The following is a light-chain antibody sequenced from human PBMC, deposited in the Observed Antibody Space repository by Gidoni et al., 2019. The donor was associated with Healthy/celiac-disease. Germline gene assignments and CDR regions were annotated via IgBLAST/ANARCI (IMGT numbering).Light chain of an antibody. CDR1: SSYVWSYNL. Sequence: QSALTQPASVSGSPGQSITISCTGTSSYVWSYNLVSWYQQHPGKAPKLLIYEGSKRPSGVSNRFSGSQSGNTASLTISGLQAEDEADYYCCSYAGSSTWVFGGWTKLTVL. CDR3: CSYAGSSTWV. V-gene: IGLV2-23*01. J-gene: IGLJ3*02. CDR2: EGS.